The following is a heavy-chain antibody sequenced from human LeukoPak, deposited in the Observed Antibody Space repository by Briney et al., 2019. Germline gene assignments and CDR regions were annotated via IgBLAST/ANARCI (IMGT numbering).Heavy chain of an antibody. D-gene: IGHD6-19*01. CDR2: ISGSGGST. J-gene: IGHJ4*02. V-gene: IGHV3-23*01. Sequence: GGSLRLSCAASGFAFSSYAMSWVRQAPGKGLEWVSAISGSGGSTYYADSVKGRFTISRDNSKNTLYLQMNSLRAEDTAVYYCAKGTGYSSGWYDYWGQGTLVTVSS. CDR1: GFAFSSYA. CDR3: AKGTGYSSGWYDY.